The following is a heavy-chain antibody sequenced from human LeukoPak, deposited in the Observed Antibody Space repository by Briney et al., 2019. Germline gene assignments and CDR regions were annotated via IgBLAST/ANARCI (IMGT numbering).Heavy chain of an antibody. CDR2: INPNSGGT. D-gene: IGHD2-21*01. Sequence: ASVKVSCKASGYTFTGYYMHWVRQPPGQGLEWMGWINPNSGGTNYAQKFQGRVTMTRDTSISTAYMELSRLRSDDTGVYYCARDVAYSGGDCYNWFDPWGQGTLVTVSS. V-gene: IGHV1-2*02. CDR3: ARDVAYSGGDCYNWFDP. CDR1: GYTFTGYY. J-gene: IGHJ5*02.